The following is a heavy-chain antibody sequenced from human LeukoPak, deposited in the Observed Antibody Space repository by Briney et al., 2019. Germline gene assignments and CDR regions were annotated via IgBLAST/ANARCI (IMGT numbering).Heavy chain of an antibody. Sequence: GGSLRLSCAASGFTFSSYWMSWVRQAPGKGLEWVSYISSSSSAIYYADSVKGRFTISRDNAKNSLYLQMNSLRAEDTAVYYCARDPAMIVSGDFDYWGQGTLVTVSS. V-gene: IGHV3-48*04. CDR2: ISSSSSAI. J-gene: IGHJ4*02. CDR1: GFTFSSYW. D-gene: IGHD3-22*01. CDR3: ARDPAMIVSGDFDY.